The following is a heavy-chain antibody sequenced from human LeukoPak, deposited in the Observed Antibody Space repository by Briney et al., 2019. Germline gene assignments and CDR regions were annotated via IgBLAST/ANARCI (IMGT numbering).Heavy chain of an antibody. V-gene: IGHV3-23*01. Sequence: PGGSLRLSCAASGFTFSSYAMSWVRQAPGKGLEWVSAISGSGGSIYYADSVKGRFTISRDNARNSLYLQMNSLRAEDTGIYFCARDAIPYSNINPLGFDPWGQGTLVTVSS. J-gene: IGHJ5*02. CDR3: ARDAIPYSNINPLGFDP. CDR2: ISGSGGSI. D-gene: IGHD6-13*01. CDR1: GFTFSSYA.